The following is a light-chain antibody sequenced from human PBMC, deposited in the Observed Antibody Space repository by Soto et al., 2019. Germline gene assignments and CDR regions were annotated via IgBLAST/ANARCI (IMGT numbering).Light chain of an antibody. CDR3: GTWDSSLGAYV. J-gene: IGLJ1*01. CDR1: SSNIGNNY. CDR2: DNN. Sequence: QAVVTQPPSVSAAPGQKVTISCSGSSSNIGNNYVSWYQQLPGTAPKLLIYDNNRRPSVIPDRFFGSKSATSATLGITGLQTGDEADYYCGTWDSSLGAYVFGTGTKLTVL. V-gene: IGLV1-51*01.